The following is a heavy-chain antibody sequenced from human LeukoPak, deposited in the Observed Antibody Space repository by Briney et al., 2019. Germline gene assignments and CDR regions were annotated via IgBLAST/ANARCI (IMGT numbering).Heavy chain of an antibody. CDR1: GFTFNDYF. V-gene: IGHV3-11*04. D-gene: IGHD2-2*01. CDR3: AREGVVPAAVGH. Sequence: GGSLRLSCAASGFTFNDYFMSWVRQAPGKGLEWVSYISSDGPTIYYADSVKGRFTISRDNAKNSLYLQMNSLRAEDTAVYYCAREGVVPAAVGHWGQGTLVTVSS. J-gene: IGHJ4*02. CDR2: ISSDGPTI.